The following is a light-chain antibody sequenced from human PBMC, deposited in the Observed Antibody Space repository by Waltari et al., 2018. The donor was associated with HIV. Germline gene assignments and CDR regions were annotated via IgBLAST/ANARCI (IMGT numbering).Light chain of an antibody. CDR1: SSNIGARFD. Sequence: QSVLTQPPSVSGAPGQRVTISCTGSSSNIGARFDVPWYQQLPGTAPKLLIYGNTIRPAGVPDRFSGSKSGTSASLAITGLQAEDEADYYCQSYDSSLSGSVFGGGTKLTVL. J-gene: IGLJ3*02. CDR2: GNT. V-gene: IGLV1-40*01. CDR3: QSYDSSLSGSV.